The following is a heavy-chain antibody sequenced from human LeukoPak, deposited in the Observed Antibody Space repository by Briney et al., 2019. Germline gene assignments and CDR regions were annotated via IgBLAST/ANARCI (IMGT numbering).Heavy chain of an antibody. CDR1: GGSFSGYY. J-gene: IGHJ6*02. CDR3: GAAAGPHRSYYYYYGMDV. D-gene: IGHD6-13*01. Sequence: SETLSLTCAVYGGSFSGYYWSWIRQPPGKGLEWIGEINHSGSTNYNPSLKSRVTISVDTSKNQFSLKLSSVTAADTAVYYCGAAAGPHRSYYYYYGMDVWGQGTTVTVSS. V-gene: IGHV4-34*01. CDR2: INHSGST.